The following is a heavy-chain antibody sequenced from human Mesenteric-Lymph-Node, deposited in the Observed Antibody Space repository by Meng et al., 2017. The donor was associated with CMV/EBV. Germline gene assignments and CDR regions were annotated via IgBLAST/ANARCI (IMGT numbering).Heavy chain of an antibody. D-gene: IGHD2-2*02. Sequence: GESLKISCAASGFTFTNYDMYWVRQAPGKGLEYVSGISSNGGSTYYADSVKGRFTISRDNSKNTLYLQMNSLRAEDTAVYYCARYCSSTSCYKGGWDYWGQGTLVTVSS. V-gene: IGHV3-64*02. CDR2: ISSNGGST. J-gene: IGHJ4*02. CDR3: ARYCSSTSCYKGGWDY. CDR1: GFTFTNYD.